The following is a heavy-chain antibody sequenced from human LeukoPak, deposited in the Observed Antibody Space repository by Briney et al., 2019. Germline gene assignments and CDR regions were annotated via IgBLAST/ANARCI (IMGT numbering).Heavy chain of an antibody. D-gene: IGHD2-2*01. Sequence: SQTLSLTCAVSGGSISSGGYSWSWIRQPPGKGLEWIGYIYHSGSTYYNPSLKSRVTISVDTSKNQFSLKLSSVTAADTAVYYCAREDPSSTSLDYWGQGTLVTVSS. J-gene: IGHJ4*02. CDR1: GGSISSGGYS. CDR2: IYHSGST. V-gene: IGHV4-30-2*05. CDR3: AREDPSSTSLDY.